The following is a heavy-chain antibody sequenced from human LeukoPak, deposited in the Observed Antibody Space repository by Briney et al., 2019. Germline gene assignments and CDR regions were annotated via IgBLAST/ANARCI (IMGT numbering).Heavy chain of an antibody. V-gene: IGHV3-30*18. CDR2: ISYDGSNK. J-gene: IGHJ5*02. Sequence: GGSLRLSCAASGFNFSSYGMHWVRQAPGKGLEWVAVISYDGSNKYYADSVKGRFTISRDNSKNTLYLQMNSLRAEDTAVYYCAKDQFDPWGQGTLVTVSS. CDR3: AKDQFDP. CDR1: GFNFSSYG.